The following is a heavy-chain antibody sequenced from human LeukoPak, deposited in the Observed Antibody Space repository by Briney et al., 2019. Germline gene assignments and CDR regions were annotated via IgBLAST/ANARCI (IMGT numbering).Heavy chain of an antibody. CDR3: FIGLNGAESSTLIAP. Sequence: GGSLRLSCAASGFTFSSYGMSWVRQAPGKGLEWVSAISGSGGSTYYADSVKGRFTISRDNSKNTLYLQMNSLRAEDTAVYYCFIGLNGAESSTLIAPWGQGTLVTVSS. V-gene: IGHV3-23*01. J-gene: IGHJ5*02. D-gene: IGHD2-8*01. CDR1: GFTFSSYG. CDR2: ISGSGGST.